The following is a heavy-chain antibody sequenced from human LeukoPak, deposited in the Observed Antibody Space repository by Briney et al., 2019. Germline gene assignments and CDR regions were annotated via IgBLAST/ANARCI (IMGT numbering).Heavy chain of an antibody. Sequence: GASVKVSCKASGYTFTSYGISWVRQAPGQGLEWMGWISAYNGNTNYAQKLQGRVTMTTDTSTSTAYMELRSLRSDDTAVYYCARSGDSSGWIYYYYYYGMDVWGQGTTVTVSS. CDR1: GYTFTSYG. D-gene: IGHD6-19*01. CDR3: ARSGDSSGWIYYYYYYGMDV. V-gene: IGHV1-18*01. CDR2: ISAYNGNT. J-gene: IGHJ6*02.